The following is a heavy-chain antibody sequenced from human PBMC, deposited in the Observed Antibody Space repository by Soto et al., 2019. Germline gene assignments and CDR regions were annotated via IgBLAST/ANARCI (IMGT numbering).Heavy chain of an antibody. D-gene: IGHD3-10*01. V-gene: IGHV3-74*01. CDR3: TRGPRPSSVGTGAF. CDR1: GFTFSMYW. Sequence: GGSLRLSCTASGFTFSMYWMHWVRQVPGKGPEWVSRISDDGSRADYADSVKGRFTISRDNAKNTLYLEMHVLRADDTAVYYCTRGPRPSSVGTGAFWGQGTPVTV. CDR2: ISDDGSRA. J-gene: IGHJ4*02.